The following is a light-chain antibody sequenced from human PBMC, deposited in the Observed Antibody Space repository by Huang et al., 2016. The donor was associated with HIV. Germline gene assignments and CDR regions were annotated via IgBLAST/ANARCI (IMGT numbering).Light chain of an antibody. Sequence: DIQMTQSPSSLSASVRDRVTITCRASQSITTYLNCYQQKPGKAPTLLIYAASSLQSGFPSWFSGSGSGTDFTLTISSLQPEDFATYYCQQSYSTPITFGQGTRLEIK. CDR1: QSITTY. CDR3: QQSYSTPIT. V-gene: IGKV1-39*01. J-gene: IGKJ5*01. CDR2: AAS.